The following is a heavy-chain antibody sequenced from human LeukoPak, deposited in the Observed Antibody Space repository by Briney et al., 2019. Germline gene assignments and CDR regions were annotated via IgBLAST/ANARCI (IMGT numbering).Heavy chain of an antibody. CDR2: ISGSGGST. Sequence: GGSLRLSCAASGFTFSSYAMSWVRQAPGKGLEWVSAISGSGGSTYYADSVKGRFTISRDNGKKSVSLQMNSLRDEDTAVYYCARVKGDGDSYYFDYWGQGTLVAVSS. CDR3: ARVKGDGDSYYFDY. J-gene: IGHJ4*02. CDR1: GFTFSSYA. V-gene: IGHV3-23*01. D-gene: IGHD4-17*01.